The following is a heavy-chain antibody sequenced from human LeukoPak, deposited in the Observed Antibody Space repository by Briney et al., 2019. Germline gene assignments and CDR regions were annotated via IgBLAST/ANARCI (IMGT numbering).Heavy chain of an antibody. J-gene: IGHJ3*02. CDR2: IEEHGSQK. Sequence: PGGSLRLSCAASGFTFSSYWMSWVRQAPGKGLEWVANIEEHGSQKYYVDSVKGRFTISRDNAQNSLFPQMNSLRAEDTALYYCARILRLHTPRASDIWGQGTMVTVSS. CDR1: GFTFSSYW. V-gene: IGHV3-7*05. D-gene: IGHD5-24*01. CDR3: ARILRLHTPRASDI.